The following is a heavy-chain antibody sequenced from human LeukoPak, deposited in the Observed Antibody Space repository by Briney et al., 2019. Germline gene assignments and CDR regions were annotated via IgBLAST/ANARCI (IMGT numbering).Heavy chain of an antibody. CDR1: GYTSTSYG. CDR3: ARVGDGYSAEYFQH. Sequence: GASVKVSCKASGYTSTSYGISWVRQAPGQGLEWMGWISDYNGITNYAQKLQGRVTMTTDTSTSTAYMELSSLRSEDTAVYYCARVGDGYSAEYFQHWGQGTLVTVSS. CDR2: ISDYNGIT. D-gene: IGHD2-21*01. J-gene: IGHJ1*01. V-gene: IGHV1-18*01.